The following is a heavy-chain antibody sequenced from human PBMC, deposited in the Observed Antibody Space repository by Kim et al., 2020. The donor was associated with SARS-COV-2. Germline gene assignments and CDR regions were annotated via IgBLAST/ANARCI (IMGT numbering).Heavy chain of an antibody. Sequence: SETLSLTCTVSGGSISSYYWSWIRQPPGKGLEWIGNIYYSGSTNYNPSLNSRVTISVDTSKNQFSMKLSSATAADTAVYYCARHTIDLSRYFYWLYLFDP. CDR2: IYYSGST. J-gene: IGHJ5*02. V-gene: IGHV4-59*08. CDR3: ARHTIDLSRYFYWLYLFDP. CDR1: GGSISSYY. D-gene: IGHD3-9*01.